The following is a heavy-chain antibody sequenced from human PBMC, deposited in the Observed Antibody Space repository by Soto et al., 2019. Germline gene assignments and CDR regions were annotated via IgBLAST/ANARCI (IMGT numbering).Heavy chain of an antibody. Sequence: SETLSLTCTFSGGSISSSSYYWGWIRQPPGKGLEWIGSIYYSGSTYYNPSLKSRVTISVDTSKNQFSLKLSSVTAADTAVYYCARLGKYYQSLAPWGPGTLVTVSS. V-gene: IGHV4-39*01. CDR3: ARLGKYYQSLAP. CDR2: IYYSGST. D-gene: IGHD2-2*01. CDR1: GGSISSSSYY. J-gene: IGHJ5*02.